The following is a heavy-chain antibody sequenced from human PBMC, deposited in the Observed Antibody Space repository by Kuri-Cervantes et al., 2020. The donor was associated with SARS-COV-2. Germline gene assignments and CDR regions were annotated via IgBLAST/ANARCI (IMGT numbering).Heavy chain of an antibody. D-gene: IGHD3-10*01. V-gene: IGHV3-21*01. CDR1: GFTFSGYT. J-gene: IGHJ6*02. CDR2: ISGSGSYI. Sequence: GESLKISCVGPGFTFSGYTMNWARQAPGKALQWVSSISGSGSYIYYADSVKGRFTVSRDSAKNSLYLQMNSLRAEDTAVYYCARDPPMVRGDLDYYGMDVWGQGTTVTVSS. CDR3: ARDPPMVRGDLDYYGMDV.